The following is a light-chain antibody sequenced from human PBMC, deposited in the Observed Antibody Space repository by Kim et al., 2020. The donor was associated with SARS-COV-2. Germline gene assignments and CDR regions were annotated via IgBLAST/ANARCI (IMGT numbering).Light chain of an antibody. CDR3: NSRDSSGNHLV. V-gene: IGLV3-19*01. CDR1: SLRSYY. CDR2: GKN. J-gene: IGLJ3*02. Sequence: AVGQTVRITCTGDSLRSYYASWYQQKPGQAPVLVIYGKNNRPSGIPDRFSGSSSGNTASLTISGAQAEDEADYYCNSRDSSGNHLVFGGGTKLTVL.